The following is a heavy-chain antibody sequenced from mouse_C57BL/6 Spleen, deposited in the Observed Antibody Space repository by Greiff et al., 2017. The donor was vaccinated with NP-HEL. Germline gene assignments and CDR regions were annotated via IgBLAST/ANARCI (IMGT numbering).Heavy chain of an antibody. V-gene: IGHV2-6-1*01. D-gene: IGHD2-4*01. CDR2: IWSDGST. CDR3: ARHYDYEDYAMDY. CDR1: GFSLTSYG. J-gene: IGHJ4*01. Sequence: QVQLKESGPGLVAPSQSLSITCTVSGFSLTSYGVHWVRQPPGKGLEWLVVIWSDGSTTYNSALKSRLSISKDNSKSQVFLKMNSLQTDDTAMYYCARHYDYEDYAMDYWGQGTSVTVSS.